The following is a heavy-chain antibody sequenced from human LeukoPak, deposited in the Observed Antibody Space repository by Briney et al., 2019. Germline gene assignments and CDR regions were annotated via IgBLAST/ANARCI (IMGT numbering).Heavy chain of an antibody. V-gene: IGHV4-34*01. CDR1: GGSFSGYY. CDR2: INHSGST. CDR3: ARYVLSYYFDY. Sequence: SETLSLTCAVYGGSFSGYYWSWIRQPPGKGLEWIGEINHSGSTNYNPSLKSRVTISVDTSKNQFSLKLSSVTAADTAVYYCARYVLSYYFDYWGQGTLVTVSS. D-gene: IGHD3-16*01. J-gene: IGHJ4*02.